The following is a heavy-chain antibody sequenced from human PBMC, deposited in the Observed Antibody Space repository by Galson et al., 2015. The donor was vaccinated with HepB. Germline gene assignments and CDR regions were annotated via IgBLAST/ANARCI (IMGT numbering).Heavy chain of an antibody. Sequence: SLRLSCAASGLTSSSYALHWVRQAPGKGLEWVAVISYDGSNKYYADSVKGRFTISRDNSKNTLYLQMNSLRAEDTAVYYCARDPRVRGVIWWFDPWGQGTLVTVSS. D-gene: IGHD3-10*01. CDR3: ARDPRVRGVIWWFDP. CDR2: ISYDGSNK. J-gene: IGHJ5*02. CDR1: GLTSSSYA. V-gene: IGHV3-30*04.